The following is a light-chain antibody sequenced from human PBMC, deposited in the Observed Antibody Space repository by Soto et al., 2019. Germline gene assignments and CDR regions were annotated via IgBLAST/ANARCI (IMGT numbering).Light chain of an antibody. J-gene: IGKJ2*01. CDR2: KVS. V-gene: IGKV2-30*01. CDR3: VQGTHWPPYT. CDR1: QSLTYSDGNTY. Sequence: DVAMTQSPLSLPVTLGQPASISCRSSQSLTYSDGNTYLNWFHLRPGQSPRRLIYKVSNRDYGVPDRFSGSGSGTDFTLKISRVEAEDVGVYYCVQGTHWPPYTFGQGTKLEIK.